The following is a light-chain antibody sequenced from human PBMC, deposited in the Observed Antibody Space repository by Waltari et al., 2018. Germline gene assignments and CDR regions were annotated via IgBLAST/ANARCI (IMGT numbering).Light chain of an antibody. V-gene: IGKV3-20*01. CDR3: QNHERLPAT. J-gene: IGKJ1*01. CDR2: AAS. Sequence: VLTQSPGTLSLSPGETATLSCRASQSISKYLVWYQQRPGHAPRLLIYAASTRATGVPDRFSGSGYGTAFTLTISRLEPEDFAVYYCQNHERLPATFGQGTKVEIK. CDR1: QSISKY.